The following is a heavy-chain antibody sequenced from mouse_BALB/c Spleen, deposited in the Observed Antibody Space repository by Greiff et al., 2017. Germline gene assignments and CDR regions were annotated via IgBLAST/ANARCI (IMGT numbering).Heavy chain of an antibody. CDR2: IHYSGSN. CDR1: GYSITSGYS. Sequence: VQLKESGPDLVKPSQSLSLTCTVTGYSITSGYSWHWIRQFPGNKLEWIGYIHYSGSNNYNPSLKNRISITRDTSKNQFFLKLNSVTTEDTATYYCARKIYYGYGYAMDYWGQGTSVTVSS. D-gene: IGHD2-2*01. CDR3: ARKIYYGYGYAMDY. J-gene: IGHJ4*01. V-gene: IGHV3-1*02.